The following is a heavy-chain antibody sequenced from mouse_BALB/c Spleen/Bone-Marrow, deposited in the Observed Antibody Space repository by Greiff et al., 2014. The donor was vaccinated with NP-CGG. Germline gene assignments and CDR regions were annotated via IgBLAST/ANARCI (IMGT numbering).Heavy chain of an antibody. J-gene: IGHJ2*01. D-gene: IGHD1-1*01. CDR3: SKKDNGSSSFDY. CDR1: GYSFTDSN. CDR2: IDPYYGGT. Sequence: VQLQQSGPELEKPGASVKISCKASGYSFTDSNMNWVKQSNGKNLEWIGNIDPYYGGTSYSQKFKGKATLTVDKSSSTAYMQLRGLTSEDSAVYYCSKKDNGSSSFDYWGQGTTLTVSS. V-gene: IGHV1-39*01.